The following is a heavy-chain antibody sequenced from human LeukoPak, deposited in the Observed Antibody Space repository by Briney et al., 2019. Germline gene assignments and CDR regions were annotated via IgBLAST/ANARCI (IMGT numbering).Heavy chain of an antibody. D-gene: IGHD2-21*02. V-gene: IGHV3-11*04. CDR3: ARDCGGLCYSGFDY. J-gene: IGHJ4*02. Sequence: GGSLRLSCAASGFTFSDYYMAWIRQAPGKGLGYISHISASGSTIHYGDSVKGRFTIFRDDARNSVYLQMTSLRAEDTATYFCARDCGGLCYSGFDYWGQGALVSVSS. CDR2: ISASGSTI. CDR1: GFTFSDYY.